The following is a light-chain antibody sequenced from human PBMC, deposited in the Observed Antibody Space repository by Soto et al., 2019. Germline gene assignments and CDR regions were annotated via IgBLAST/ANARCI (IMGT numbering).Light chain of an antibody. J-gene: IGLJ1*01. V-gene: IGLV1-40*01. CDR3: QSYDSSLSGFYV. CDR1: SSNIGAGYD. CDR2: GNS. Sequence: QSVLTQPPSVSGAPGQRVTIACTGSSSNIGAGYDVHWYQQLPGTAPKLIIYGNSNRPSGVPDRFSGSKSGTSASLAITGLQAEDEADYYCQSYDSSLSGFYVFGTGTKLTV.